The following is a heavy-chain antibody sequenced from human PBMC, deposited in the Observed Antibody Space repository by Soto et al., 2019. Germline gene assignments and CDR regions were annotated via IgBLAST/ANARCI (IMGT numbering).Heavy chain of an antibody. CDR3: ARDSRAATNSNYDFWSGYPTYYYYYGMDV. D-gene: IGHD3-3*01. CDR2: IYYSGST. Sequence: SETLSLTCTVSGGSISSGGYYWSWIRQHPGKGLEWIGYIYYSGSTYYNPSLKSRVTISVDTSKNQFSLKLSSVTAADTAVYYCARDSRAATNSNYDFWSGYPTYYYYYGMDVWGQGTTVTVSS. J-gene: IGHJ6*02. CDR1: GGSISSGGYY. V-gene: IGHV4-31*03.